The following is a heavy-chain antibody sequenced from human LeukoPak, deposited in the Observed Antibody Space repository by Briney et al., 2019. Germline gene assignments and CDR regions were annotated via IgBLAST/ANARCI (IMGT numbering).Heavy chain of an antibody. J-gene: IGHJ4*02. CDR1: GGTFSSYA. Sequence: SVKVSCKASGGTFSSYAISWVRQAPGQGLEWMGGIIPIFGTANYAQKFQGRVTITADKSTSTAYMELSSLRSGDTAVYYCARDYPYGSGSHFDYWGQGTLVTVSS. CDR3: ARDYPYGSGSHFDY. V-gene: IGHV1-69*06. CDR2: IIPIFGTA. D-gene: IGHD3-10*01.